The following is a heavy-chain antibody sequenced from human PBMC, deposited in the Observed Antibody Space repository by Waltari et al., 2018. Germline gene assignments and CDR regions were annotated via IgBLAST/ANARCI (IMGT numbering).Heavy chain of an antibody. CDR1: GGTFSSYA. D-gene: IGHD3-3*01. Sequence: QLQLVQSGAEVKKPGSSVKVSCKASGGTFSSYAISWVRQAPGQGLEWMGGIIPIFGTANYAQKFQGRVTITADESTSTAYMELSSLRSEDTAVYYCARDGRFLEWLLGGTGGMDVWGQGTTVTVSS. CDR3: ARDGRFLEWLLGGTGGMDV. J-gene: IGHJ6*02. V-gene: IGHV1-69*01. CDR2: IIPIFGTA.